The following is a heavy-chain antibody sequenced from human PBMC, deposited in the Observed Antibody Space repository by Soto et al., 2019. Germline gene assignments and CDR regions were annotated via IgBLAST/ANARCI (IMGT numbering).Heavy chain of an antibody. CDR2: ISYDGSNK. D-gene: IGHD3-22*01. V-gene: IGHV3-30-3*01. CDR1: GFTFSSYA. CDR3: ARGGEYYDSSGAFDI. J-gene: IGHJ3*02. Sequence: QVQLVESGGGVVQPGRSLRLSCAASGFTFSSYAMHWVRQAPGKGLEWVAVISYDGSNKYYADSVKGRFTISRDNSKNTLYLQMNSLRAEDTAVYYCARGGEYYDSSGAFDIWGQGTMVTVSS.